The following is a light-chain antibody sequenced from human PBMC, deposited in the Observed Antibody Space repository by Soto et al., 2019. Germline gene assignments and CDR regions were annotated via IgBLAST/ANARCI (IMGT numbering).Light chain of an antibody. CDR2: DNN. Sequence: QSVLTQPPSVSGAPGQRVTISCSGSSSNIGAGYDVHWYQQLPGTAPKLLIYDNNNRPSGVPGRFSGSKSGTSASLAITGLQAEDEADYYCCSYAGSSTWVFGGGTKVTVL. V-gene: IGLV1-40*01. CDR3: CSYAGSSTWV. CDR1: SSNIGAGYD. J-gene: IGLJ3*02.